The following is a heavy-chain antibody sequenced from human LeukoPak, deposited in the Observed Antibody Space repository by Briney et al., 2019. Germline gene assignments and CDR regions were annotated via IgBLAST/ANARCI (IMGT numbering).Heavy chain of an antibody. D-gene: IGHD2-15*01. CDR1: GASISSNTYY. Sequence: SETLSLTCTVSGASISSNTYYWGWIRQSPGKGLEWIGSIQYSGRTYYNPSLKSRVTISLDTSKNQFSLKLSSVTAADTAVYYCARARGQRIYYFDYWGQGTLVTVSS. CDR3: ARARGQRIYYFDY. V-gene: IGHV4-39*07. J-gene: IGHJ4*02. CDR2: IQYSGRT.